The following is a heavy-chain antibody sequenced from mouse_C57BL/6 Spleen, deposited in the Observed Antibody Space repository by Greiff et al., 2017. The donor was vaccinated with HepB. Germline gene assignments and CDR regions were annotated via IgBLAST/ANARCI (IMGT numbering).Heavy chain of an antibody. Sequence: VQLQQSGAELVRPGASVTLSCKASGYTFTDYEMHWVKQTPVHGLEWIGAIDPETGGTAYNQKFKGKAILTADKSSSTAYMELRSLTSEDSAVYYCTRLIYRYFDYWGQGTTLTVSS. CDR3: TRLIYRYFDY. CDR2: IDPETGGT. V-gene: IGHV1-15*01. D-gene: IGHD2-1*01. CDR1: GYTFTDYE. J-gene: IGHJ2*01.